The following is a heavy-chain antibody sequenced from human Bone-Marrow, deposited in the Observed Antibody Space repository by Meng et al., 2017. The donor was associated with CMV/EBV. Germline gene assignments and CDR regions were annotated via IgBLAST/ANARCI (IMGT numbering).Heavy chain of an antibody. CDR2: ISWDGGST. J-gene: IGHJ4*02. V-gene: IGHV3-43*01. D-gene: IGHD1-26*01. Sequence: TFEDYTMHWVRQAPGKGLEWVSLISWDGGSTYYADSVKGRFTISRDNSKNSLYLQMNSLRTEDTALYYCAKDMTYSSGSYYPPIFDYWGQGTLVTVYS. CDR1: TFEDYT. CDR3: AKDMTYSSGSYYPPIFDY.